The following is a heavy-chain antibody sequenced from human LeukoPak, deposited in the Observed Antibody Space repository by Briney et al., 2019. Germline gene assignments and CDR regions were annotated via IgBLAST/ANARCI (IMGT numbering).Heavy chain of an antibody. Sequence: PGRSLRLSCAASGFTFSSYAMHWVRQAPGKGLEWVAVISYDGSNKYYADSVKGRFTISRDNSKSTLYLQMNSLRAEDTAVYYCARAGNYDFWSGYYYGMDVWGQGTTVTVSS. CDR2: ISYDGSNK. V-gene: IGHV3-30-3*01. D-gene: IGHD3-3*01. CDR3: ARAGNYDFWSGYYYGMDV. J-gene: IGHJ6*02. CDR1: GFTFSSYA.